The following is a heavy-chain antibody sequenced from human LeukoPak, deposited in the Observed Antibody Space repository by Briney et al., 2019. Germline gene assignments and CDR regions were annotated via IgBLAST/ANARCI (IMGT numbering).Heavy chain of an antibody. Sequence: KTGGSLRLSCAASEFTFSTYSMNWVRQAPGKGLEWVSSISSSSSYIYYADSVKGRFTISRDNAKNSLYLQMNSLRAEDTAVYYCAGGRLYYDILTDYSYYYGMDVWGKGTTVTVSS. CDR1: EFTFSTYS. CDR2: ISSSSSYI. CDR3: AGGRLYYDILTDYSYYYGMDV. V-gene: IGHV3-21*01. D-gene: IGHD3-9*01. J-gene: IGHJ6*04.